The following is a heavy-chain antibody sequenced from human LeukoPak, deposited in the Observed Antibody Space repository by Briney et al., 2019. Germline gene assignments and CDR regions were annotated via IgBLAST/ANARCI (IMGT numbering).Heavy chain of an antibody. V-gene: IGHV4-39*07. J-gene: IGHJ5*02. CDR1: GGSVTTGTYH. CDR2: IYYSGST. CDR3: ARKLAYCGGDCYPFDP. Sequence: PSETLSLTCSVSGGSVTTGTYHWAWIRQPPGKGLEWIGSIYYSGSTYYNPSLKSRVTISVDTSKNQFSLKLSSVTAADTAVYYCARKLAYCGGDCYPFDPWGQGTLVTVSS. D-gene: IGHD2-21*02.